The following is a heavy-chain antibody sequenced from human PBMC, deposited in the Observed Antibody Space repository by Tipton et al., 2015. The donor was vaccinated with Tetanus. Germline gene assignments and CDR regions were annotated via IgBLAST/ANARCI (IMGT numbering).Heavy chain of an antibody. CDR3: VTVNFPNYYHYGADV. V-gene: IGHV4-34*01. Sequence: TLSLTCAVYGASFSDYYWSWIRQAPGKGLEWIGEINHSGNTNHNPSLKSRVTLSVDTSKNQFSLKLNSVTAADTAMYYCVTVNFPNYYHYGADVGGQGTTVSVSS. CDR2: INHSGNT. D-gene: IGHD1-1*01. CDR1: GASFSDYY. J-gene: IGHJ6*02.